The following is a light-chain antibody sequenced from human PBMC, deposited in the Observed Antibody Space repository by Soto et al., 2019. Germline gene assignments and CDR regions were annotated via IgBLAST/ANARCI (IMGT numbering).Light chain of an antibody. CDR2: EAS. CDR1: QGIVKY. V-gene: IGKV1-17*03. CDR3: LQHDSYSLA. Sequence: DIQMTQSPSAMSASVGDRVTITCRASQGIVKYFAWFQQKPGKAPKGLIYEASSFQSGVLARFSGSGSGTEFTRTMSCLQPEDSAVYYGLQHDSYSLAFGGGTNVEIK. J-gene: IGKJ4*01.